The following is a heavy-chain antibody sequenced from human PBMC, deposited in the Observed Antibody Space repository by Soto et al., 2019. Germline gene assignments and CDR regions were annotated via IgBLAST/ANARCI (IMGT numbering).Heavy chain of an antibody. CDR2: ISYSGST. CDR1: GGSISSGNYY. CDR3: ATMGTPATGLYFFDY. J-gene: IGHJ4*02. Sequence: SETLSLTCTVSGGSISSGNYYWSWIRQPPGKGLEWIGFISYSGSTYYSTSLKSRVTISVDTSKSQFSLNLSFVTAAGTAVYYCATMGTPATGLYFFDYWGQGSLVTVSS. D-gene: IGHD2-15*01. V-gene: IGHV4-30-4*01.